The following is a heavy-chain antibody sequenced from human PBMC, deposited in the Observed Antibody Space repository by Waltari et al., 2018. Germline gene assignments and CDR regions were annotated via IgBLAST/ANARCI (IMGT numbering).Heavy chain of an antibody. D-gene: IGHD2-15*01. CDR1: GDSISSSSYY. CDR2: MYYSGST. Sequence: QLQLQESGPGLVKASETLSLTCTVSGDSISSSSYYWGWVRQPPGKGLEWIGNMYYSGSTYYNPSLKSRVTISGDTSKSQFSLKLSSVTAADTSMYYCVRHARTTSGGKHFDHWGHGMLVTVSP. J-gene: IGHJ4*01. CDR3: VRHARTTSGGKHFDH. V-gene: IGHV4-39*01.